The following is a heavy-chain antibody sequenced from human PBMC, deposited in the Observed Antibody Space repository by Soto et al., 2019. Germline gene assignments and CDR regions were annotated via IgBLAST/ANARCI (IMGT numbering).Heavy chain of an antibody. V-gene: IGHV3-9*01. CDR3: AKERRSLWDDCSGGSCPQGDAFDI. Sequence: DVQLVESGGGLVQPGRSLRLSCAASGFTFDDYAMHWVRQAPGKGLEWVSGISWNSGSIGYADSVKGRFTISRDNAKNSLYLQTNSLRAEDTAVYYCAKERRSLWDDCSGGSCPQGDAFDIWGQGTMVTVSS. J-gene: IGHJ3*02. CDR1: GFTFDDYA. CDR2: ISWNSGSI. D-gene: IGHD2-15*01.